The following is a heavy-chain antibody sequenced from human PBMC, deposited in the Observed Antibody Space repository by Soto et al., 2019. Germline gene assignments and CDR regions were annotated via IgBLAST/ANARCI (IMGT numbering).Heavy chain of an antibody. J-gene: IGHJ5*02. D-gene: IGHD6-19*01. Sequence: PXETLSLTRTVAGSALSSGGYFYTWVRQPPGKGLEWLGYIYYSGGTNYNPSLRSRVTISLDKSKSQFSLRLISVTAADTAVYYCTREQSDDNYFDHWGQGTLVTVSS. CDR1: GSALSSGGYF. CDR3: TREQSDDNYFDH. CDR2: IYYSGGT. V-gene: IGHV4-61*08.